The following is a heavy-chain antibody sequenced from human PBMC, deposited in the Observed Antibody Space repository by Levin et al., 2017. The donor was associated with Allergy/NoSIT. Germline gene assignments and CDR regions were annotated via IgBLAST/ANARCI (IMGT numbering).Heavy chain of an antibody. J-gene: IGHJ6*02. CDR3: ARDGQQVTPYAMDV. CDR1: GFTFSSHA. Sequence: LSLTCAASGFTFSSHAMHWVRQAPGKGLEWVAQIWYDGSKKYYSDAVKGRFTISRESSDNTVHLQMNSLRAEDTAAYYCARDGQQVTPYAMDVWGQGTTVTVSS. D-gene: IGHD6-13*01. V-gene: IGHV3-33*01. CDR2: IWYDGSKK.